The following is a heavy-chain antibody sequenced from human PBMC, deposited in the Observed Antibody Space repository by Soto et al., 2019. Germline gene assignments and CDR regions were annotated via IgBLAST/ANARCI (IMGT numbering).Heavy chain of an antibody. V-gene: IGHV1-2*04. Sequence: QVQLVQSGAEVKKPGASVKVSCKASGYTFTGYYMHWVRQAPGQGLEWMGWINPNSGGTNYAQKFQGWVTMTRDTSISTAYMELNRLRSDDTAVYYCARQTFVTGTTLYSFDYWGQGTLVTVSS. CDR2: INPNSGGT. CDR1: GYTFTGYY. CDR3: ARQTFVTGTTLYSFDY. D-gene: IGHD1-7*01. J-gene: IGHJ4*02.